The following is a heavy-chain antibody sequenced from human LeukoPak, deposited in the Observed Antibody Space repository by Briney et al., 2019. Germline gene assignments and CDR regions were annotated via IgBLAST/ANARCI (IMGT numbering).Heavy chain of an antibody. CDR2: TYYRSKWYN. CDR1: GDSVSSNSAA. J-gene: IGHJ4*02. V-gene: IGHV6-1*01. CDR3: ARDSSTYDFWSGYYPYFDY. Sequence: SQTLSLTCVISGDSVSSNSAAWNWIRQSPSRGLEWLGRTYYRSKWYNDYAVSVKSRITINPDTSKNQFSLQLNSVTPEDTAVYYCARDSSTYDFWSGYYPYFDYWGQGTLVTVSS. D-gene: IGHD3-3*01.